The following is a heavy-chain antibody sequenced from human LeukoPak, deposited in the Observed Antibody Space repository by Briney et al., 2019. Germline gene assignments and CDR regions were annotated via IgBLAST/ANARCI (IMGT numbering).Heavy chain of an antibody. J-gene: IGHJ6*03. CDR2: IIPIFGTA. V-gene: IGHV1-69*05. Sequence: ASVKVSCKASGGTFSSYAISWVRQAPGQGLEWMGGIIPIFGTANYAQKFQGRVTITTDESTSTAYMELSSLRSEDTAVYYCARGAIVVVPAAIPDYYYYMDVWGKGTTVTVSS. D-gene: IGHD2-2*01. CDR3: ARGAIVVVPAAIPDYYYYMDV. CDR1: GGTFSSYA.